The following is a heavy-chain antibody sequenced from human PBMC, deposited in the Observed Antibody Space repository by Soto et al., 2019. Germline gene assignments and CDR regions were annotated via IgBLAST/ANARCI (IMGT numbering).Heavy chain of an antibody. CDR2: IKQDGSEK. CDR3: ARARSGFDY. Sequence: PGGSLSPSCAAPGFTFSSYWIAWVRQAPGKGLEWVANIKQDGSEKYYVDSVKGRFTISRDNAKNSLYLQMNSLRAEDTAVYYCARARSGFDYWGQGTLVTVSS. D-gene: IGHD3-10*01. V-gene: IGHV3-7*05. CDR1: GFTFSSYW. J-gene: IGHJ4*02.